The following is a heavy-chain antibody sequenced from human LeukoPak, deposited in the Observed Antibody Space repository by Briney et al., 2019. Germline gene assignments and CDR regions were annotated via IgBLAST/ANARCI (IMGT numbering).Heavy chain of an antibody. CDR1: GFTFSSYG. V-gene: IGHV3-33*06. CDR2: IWYDGSNK. Sequence: GGSLRLSCAASGFTFSSYGMHWVRQAPGKGLGWVAVIWYDGSNKYYADSVKGRFTISRDNSKNTLYLQMNGLRAEDTAVYFCAKQSAGSAAWYSLHYDFWGQGTLVTVSS. J-gene: IGHJ4*02. CDR3: AKQSAGSAAWYSLHYDF. D-gene: IGHD6-13*01.